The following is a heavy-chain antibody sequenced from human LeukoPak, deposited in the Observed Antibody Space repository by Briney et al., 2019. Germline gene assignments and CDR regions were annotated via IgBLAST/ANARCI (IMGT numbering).Heavy chain of an antibody. CDR2: ISGSGAGM. D-gene: IGHD3-9*01. CDR3: AKDEGGLRYFDWLFYYYYGMDV. CDR1: GFTFSSYG. Sequence: GGSLRLSCAASGFTFSSYGMNWVRQAPGKGLEWVAAISGSGAGMYYADSVKGRFTISRDNSKNSLYLQMNSLRTEDTALYYCAKDEGGLRYFDWLFYYYYGMDVWGQGTTVTVSS. J-gene: IGHJ6*02. V-gene: IGHV3-23*01.